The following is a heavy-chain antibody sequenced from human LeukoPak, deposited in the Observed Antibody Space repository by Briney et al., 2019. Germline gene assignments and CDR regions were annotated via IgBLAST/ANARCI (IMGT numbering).Heavy chain of an antibody. J-gene: IGHJ4*02. CDR2: IRQDGSQK. CDR1: GFTFSSYW. V-gene: IGHV3-7*01. D-gene: IGHD1-26*01. CDR3: AKDQWELLNDEPYYFDY. Sequence: GGSLRLSCAASGFTFSSYWMSWVRQAPGKGLEWVANIRQDGSQKYYVDSVKGRFTISRDNAKNSLYLQMNSLRAEDTAVYYCAKDQWELLNDEPYYFDYWGQGTLVTVSS.